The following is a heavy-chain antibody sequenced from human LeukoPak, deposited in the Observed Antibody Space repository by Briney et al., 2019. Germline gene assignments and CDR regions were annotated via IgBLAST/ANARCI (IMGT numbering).Heavy chain of an antibody. V-gene: IGHV3-21*01. J-gene: IGHJ6*03. Sequence: TGGSLRLSCAASGFTFSSYSMNWVRQAPGKGLEWVSSISSSSSYIYYADSVKGRFTISRDNAKNSLYLQMNSLRAEGTAVYYCARDQTAAAGYYYYYYMDVWGKGTTVTVSS. CDR3: ARDQTAAAGYYYYYYMDV. D-gene: IGHD6-13*01. CDR1: GFTFSSYS. CDR2: ISSSSSYI.